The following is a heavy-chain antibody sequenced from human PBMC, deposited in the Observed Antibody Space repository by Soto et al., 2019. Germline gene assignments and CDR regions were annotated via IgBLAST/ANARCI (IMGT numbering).Heavy chain of an antibody. V-gene: IGHV3-23*01. D-gene: IGHD2-8*01. Sequence: EVQLLESGGGLVQPGGSLSLPCVVPGFTFGNNGMSGVPQPPGRGLGWVASFSGAGGRKYNEDSVKGRFTISGDNSKNSVYLQVNSLRADDTAVYYCAKGHTNENGHYSYYGMDVWGQGTTVTVS. CDR2: FSGAGGRK. CDR1: GFTFGNNG. J-gene: IGHJ6*02. CDR3: AKGHTNENGHYSYYGMDV.